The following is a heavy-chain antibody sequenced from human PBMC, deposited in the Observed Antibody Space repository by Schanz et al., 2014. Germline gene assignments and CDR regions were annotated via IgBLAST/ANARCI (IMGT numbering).Heavy chain of an antibody. CDR3: ARHGRGLAKYQLLYFDY. J-gene: IGHJ4*02. Sequence: QVQLQESGPGLVKPSETLSLTCRVSGGSISSYYWSWIRQPAGKGLEWIGRIYTSGSTNYNPSLKSRVPMSVDTSKNQFSLKLSSVTDADTAVYYCARHGRGLAKYQLLYFDYWGQGTLVTVSS. CDR2: IYTSGST. D-gene: IGHD2-2*01. V-gene: IGHV4-4*07. CDR1: GGSISSYY.